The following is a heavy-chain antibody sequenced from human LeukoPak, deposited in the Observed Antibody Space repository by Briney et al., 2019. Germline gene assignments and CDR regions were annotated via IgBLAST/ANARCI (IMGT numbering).Heavy chain of an antibody. CDR2: ISGSDDRT. Sequence: GGSLRLSCAASGFTFSSYVMNWLRQAPGEGLEWVSTISGSDDRTSYADSVKGRFTISRDNSKNTVYLQMNSLRAGDTAVYYCAKVQRSDFNMNFDSWGQGTLVTVSS. V-gene: IGHV3-23*01. CDR3: AKVQRSDFNMNFDS. CDR1: GFTFSSYV. D-gene: IGHD3/OR15-3a*01. J-gene: IGHJ4*02.